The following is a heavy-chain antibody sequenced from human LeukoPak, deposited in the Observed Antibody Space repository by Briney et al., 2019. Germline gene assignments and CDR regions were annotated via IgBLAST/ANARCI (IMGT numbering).Heavy chain of an antibody. J-gene: IGHJ4*02. Sequence: GGSLRLSCAASGFTFSNAWMSWVRQALGKGLEWVGRIKSKTDGGTTDYAAPVKGRFPISRNDSNNTLYLQMNSLKTEDTAVYYCTTDSRGGFDYWGQGTLVTVSS. V-gene: IGHV3-15*01. CDR3: TTDSRGGFDY. D-gene: IGHD3-10*01. CDR1: GFTFSNAW. CDR2: IKSKTDGGTT.